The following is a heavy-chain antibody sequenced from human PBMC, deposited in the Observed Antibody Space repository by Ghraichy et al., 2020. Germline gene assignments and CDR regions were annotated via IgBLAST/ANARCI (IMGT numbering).Heavy chain of an antibody. CDR3: AKTNTPGSGSFFYQSLGVYFDY. V-gene: IGHV3-23*01. CDR2: ISGSGGST. J-gene: IGHJ4*02. Sequence: GGSLRLSCAASGFTFSSYAMSWVRQAPGKGLEWVSAISGSGGSTYYADSVKGRFTISRDNSKNTLYLQMNSLRAEDTAVYYCAKTNTPGSGSFFYQSLGVYFDYWGQGTLVTVSS. CDR1: GFTFSSYA. D-gene: IGHD1-26*01.